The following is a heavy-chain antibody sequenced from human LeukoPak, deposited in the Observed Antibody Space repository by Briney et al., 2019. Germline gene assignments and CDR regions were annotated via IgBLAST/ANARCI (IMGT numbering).Heavy chain of an antibody. J-gene: IGHJ4*02. CDR2: ISGSGGST. D-gene: IGHD5-18*01. CDR3: AKVTKASYGYDY. CDR1: GFTFSSYG. Sequence: GGTLRLSCAASGFTFSSYGMSWVRQAPGKGLEWVSAISGSGGSTYYADSVKGRLTISRDNSKNTLYLQMNSLRAEDTAVYYCAKVTKASYGYDYWGQGTLVTVSS. V-gene: IGHV3-23*01.